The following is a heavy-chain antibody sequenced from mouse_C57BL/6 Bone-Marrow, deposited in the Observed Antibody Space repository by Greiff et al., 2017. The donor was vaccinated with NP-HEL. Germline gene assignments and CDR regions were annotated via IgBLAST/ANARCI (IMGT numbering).Heavy chain of an antibody. CDR1: GYTFTSYW. D-gene: IGHD1-1*01. CDR3: TRLRDYYGSSYAYWYFDV. V-gene: IGHV1-5*01. Sequence: EVQLQQSGTVLARPGASVKMSCKTSGYTFTSYWMHWVKQRPGQGLEWIGAIYPGNSDTSYNQKFKGKAKLTAVTSASTAYMELSSLTNEDSAVYYCTRLRDYYGSSYAYWYFDVWGTGTTVTVSS. J-gene: IGHJ1*03. CDR2: IYPGNSDT.